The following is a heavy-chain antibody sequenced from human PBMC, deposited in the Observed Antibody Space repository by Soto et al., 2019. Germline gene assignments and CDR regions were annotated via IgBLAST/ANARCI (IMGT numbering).Heavy chain of an antibody. J-gene: IGHJ6*02. CDR2: ISYDGITK. V-gene: IGHV3-30*18. CDR1: GYSFSNYG. Sequence: QAQLVESGGGVVQPGKSLRLSCEASGYSFSNYGMHWVRQAPGKGLEWVAAISYDGITKYYSDSLKGRFTISKDNSKNTLYPEMTSLRPEDTAVYYCAKDMTRFLAWPHYFRGLDVWGQGTTVTVSS. D-gene: IGHD3-3*01. CDR3: AKDMTRFLAWPHYFRGLDV.